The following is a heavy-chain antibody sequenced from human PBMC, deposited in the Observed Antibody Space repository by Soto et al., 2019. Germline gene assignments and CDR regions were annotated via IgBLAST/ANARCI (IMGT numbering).Heavy chain of an antibody. CDR1: GYTFTSYG. D-gene: IGHD3-9*01. J-gene: IGHJ5*02. CDR2: ISAYNGNT. Sequence: QVQLVQSGAEVKKPGASVKVSCKASGYTFTSYGISWVRQAPGQGLEWRGWISAYNGNTNYAQKLQGRVTMTTDTSTSTAYTELRSVRSADTAVSHCARRGEYFDWSKGWFDPWGQGTLVTVSS. V-gene: IGHV1-18*01. CDR3: ARRGEYFDWSKGWFDP.